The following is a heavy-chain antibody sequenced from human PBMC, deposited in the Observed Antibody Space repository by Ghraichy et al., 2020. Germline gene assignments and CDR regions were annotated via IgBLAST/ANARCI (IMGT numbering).Heavy chain of an antibody. CDR2: IYRGDSDT. J-gene: IGHJ4*02. CDR3: ARLASLYRPYYFDY. Sequence: GESLNISCKGSGYSFISYWIGWVRQMPGKGLEWMGSIYRGDSDTRYSPSFQGQVTISADKSISTAYLQWSSLKASDTAMYYCARLASLYRPYYFDYWGQGTLVTVSS. CDR1: GYSFISYW. V-gene: IGHV5-51*01. D-gene: IGHD6-6*01.